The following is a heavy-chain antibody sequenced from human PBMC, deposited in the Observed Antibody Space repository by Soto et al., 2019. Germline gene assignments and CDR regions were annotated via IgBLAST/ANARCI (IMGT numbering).Heavy chain of an antibody. CDR3: AIVVARQNWSHL. Sequence: SETLSLTGAVSGGSISSSNWRSWVRKPPGKGLEWIGEIYHSGSTNYNPSLKSRVPISAAKSKNQFSLKLSSVTAADTAVYYCAIVVARQNWSHLFGKGTVFTGSS. D-gene: IGHD2-15*01. CDR1: GGSISSSNW. J-gene: IGHJ5*02. CDR2: IYHSGST. V-gene: IGHV4-4*02.